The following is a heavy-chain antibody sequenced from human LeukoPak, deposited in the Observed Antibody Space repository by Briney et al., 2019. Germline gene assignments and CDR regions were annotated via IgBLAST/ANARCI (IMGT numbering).Heavy chain of an antibody. CDR2: INPNSGGT. CDR3: ARVMVTADYYYYMDV. Sequence: ASVKVSCKASGYTFTGYYMHWVRQAPGQGLEWMGWINPNSGGTNYAQKFQGRVTMTRDTSISTAYMELSRLRSDDTAVYYCARVMVTADYYYYMDVWGQGTTVTVSS. V-gene: IGHV1-2*02. D-gene: IGHD4-23*01. J-gene: IGHJ6*03. CDR1: GYTFTGYY.